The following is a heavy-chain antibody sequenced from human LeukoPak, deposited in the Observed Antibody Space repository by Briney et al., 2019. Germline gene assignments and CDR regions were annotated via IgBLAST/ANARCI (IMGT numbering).Heavy chain of an antibody. J-gene: IGHJ6*03. Sequence: GRSLRLSCAASGFTFSSNGMHWVRQAPGKGLEWVAVIWYDGSNKYYADSVKGRFTISRDNSKNTLYLQMNSLRAEDTAVYYCARERIVVVPAAIFYMDVWGKGTTVTVSS. CDR2: IWYDGSNK. CDR1: GFTFSSNG. D-gene: IGHD2-2*01. V-gene: IGHV3-33*01. CDR3: ARERIVVVPAAIFYMDV.